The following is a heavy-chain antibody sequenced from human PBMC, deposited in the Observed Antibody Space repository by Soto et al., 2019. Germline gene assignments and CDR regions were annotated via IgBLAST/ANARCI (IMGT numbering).Heavy chain of an antibody. CDR3: ARGDLGYCSGGSCFGYYYGMDV. Sequence: SETLSLTCAVYGGSFSGYYWSWIRQPSGKGLEWIGEINHSGSTNYNPSLKSRVTISVDTSKNQFSLKLSSVTAADTAVYYCARGDLGYCSGGSCFGYYYGMDVWGQGTTVTVS. CDR2: INHSGST. J-gene: IGHJ6*02. V-gene: IGHV4-34*01. D-gene: IGHD2-15*01. CDR1: GGSFSGYY.